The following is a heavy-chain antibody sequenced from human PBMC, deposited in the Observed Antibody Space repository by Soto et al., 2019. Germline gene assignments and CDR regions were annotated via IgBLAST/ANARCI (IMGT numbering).Heavy chain of an antibody. CDR2: IYYSGST. Sequence: QVQLQESGPGLVKPSETLSLTCTVSGGSISSYYWSWIRQPPGKGREWIGYIYYSGSTNYNPSLKSRVTISVDTSKNQFSLKLSSVTAADTAVYYWARTYYGSGSATFDPWGQGTLVTVSS. V-gene: IGHV4-59*01. J-gene: IGHJ5*02. CDR1: GGSISSYY. D-gene: IGHD3-10*01. CDR3: ARTYYGSGSATFDP.